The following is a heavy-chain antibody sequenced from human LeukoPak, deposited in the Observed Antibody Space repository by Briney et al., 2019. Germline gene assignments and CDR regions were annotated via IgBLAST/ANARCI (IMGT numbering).Heavy chain of an antibody. CDR3: AHKQSPLCSGVSCYNNGFDP. CDR1: GFSLSTSGVG. Sequence: SGPTLVKPTQTLTLTCTFSGFSLSTSGVGVGWIRQPPGKALEWLALIYWDDDKRYSPSLKSRLTITKDTSKNQVVLTMTNMDPVNTAKYYCAHKQSPLCSGVSCYNNGFDPWGRGPLVTVPS. CDR2: IYWDDDK. V-gene: IGHV2-5*02. J-gene: IGHJ5*02. D-gene: IGHD2-15*01.